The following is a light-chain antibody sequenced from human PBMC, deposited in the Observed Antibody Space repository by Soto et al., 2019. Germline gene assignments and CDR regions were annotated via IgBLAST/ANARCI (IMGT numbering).Light chain of an antibody. CDR1: SSDVGNYNL. Sequence: QSVLTQPASVSGSPGQSITISCTGTSSDVGNYNLVSWYQQYPGKAPKLMIYEGGKRPSGVSNRFSGSKSGNTASLTISGLQAEDEADYYCSSYTSSNTLYVFATGTKLTVL. V-gene: IGLV2-14*02. CDR2: EGG. J-gene: IGLJ1*01. CDR3: SSYTSSNTLYV.